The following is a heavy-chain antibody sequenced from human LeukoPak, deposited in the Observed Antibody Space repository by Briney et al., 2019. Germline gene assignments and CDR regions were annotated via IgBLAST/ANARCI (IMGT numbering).Heavy chain of an antibody. CDR1: GYTFSNFG. D-gene: IGHD1-1*01. Sequence: ASVKVSCKTSGYTFSNFGLSWVRQAPGQGPEWMGWISGYNSNAVYAQKLQGRVSMTTDTSTTTVFMEMKSLISDDTAVYYCVRDKGTPDYWGQGTLVTVSS. V-gene: IGHV1-18*01. CDR2: ISGYNSNA. J-gene: IGHJ4*02. CDR3: VRDKGTPDY.